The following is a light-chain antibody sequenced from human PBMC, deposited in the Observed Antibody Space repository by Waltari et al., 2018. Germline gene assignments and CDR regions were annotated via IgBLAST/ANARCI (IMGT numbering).Light chain of an antibody. J-gene: IGLJ1*01. CDR2: DVS. CDR3: SSYTSSPLYV. CDR1: SSDVGGYNY. V-gene: IGLV2-14*03. Sequence: QSALTQPASVSGSPGQSITISCTGASSDVGGYNYVSWYQQHPGKAPKLMIYDVSNRPPGVSNRFSGSKSGNPAALTISGLQAEDEADYYCSSYTSSPLYVFGTGTKVTVL.